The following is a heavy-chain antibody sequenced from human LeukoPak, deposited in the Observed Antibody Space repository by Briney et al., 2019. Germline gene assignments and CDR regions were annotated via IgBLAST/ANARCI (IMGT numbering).Heavy chain of an antibody. D-gene: IGHD5-12*01. CDR2: VNSDGTGT. Sequence: GGSLRLSCAASGFTFSSYWMHWVRQAPGKGLVWVSRVNSDGTGTAYADSVEGRFTISRDNAKNTVYLQMNSLRAEDTAIYYCIRTLIVATSPYMDVWGKGTTVTVSS. CDR3: IRTLIVATSPYMDV. J-gene: IGHJ6*03. V-gene: IGHV3-74*01. CDR1: GFTFSSYW.